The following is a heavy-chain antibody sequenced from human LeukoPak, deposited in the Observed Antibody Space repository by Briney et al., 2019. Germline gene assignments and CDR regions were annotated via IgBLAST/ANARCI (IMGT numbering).Heavy chain of an antibody. CDR1: GGSISGTNW. Sequence: PSETLSLTCGVSGGSISGTNWWSWVRQPPGQGLEWIGEISLRGLTNYNPSLRSRLTMSLDESKNQVSLNLTSVTAADTAVYYCSRESGPFSPFDFWGQGTLVSVHS. CDR3: SRESGPFSPFDF. CDR2: ISLRGLT. D-gene: IGHD1-26*01. J-gene: IGHJ4*02. V-gene: IGHV4-4*02.